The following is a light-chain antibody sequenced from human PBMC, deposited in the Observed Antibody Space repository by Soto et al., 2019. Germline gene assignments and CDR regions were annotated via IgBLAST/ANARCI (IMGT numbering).Light chain of an antibody. V-gene: IGKV1-5*03. CDR3: QQYSSYST. CDR1: QTISSW. CDR2: KAS. Sequence: DIQMTQSPSTLSGSVGDRVTITCRASQTISSWLAWYQQKPGKAPKLLIYKASTLKSGVPSRFSGSGSGTDFTLTISSLHPEDSAVYYCQQYSSYSTFGQGTKVDIK. J-gene: IGKJ1*01.